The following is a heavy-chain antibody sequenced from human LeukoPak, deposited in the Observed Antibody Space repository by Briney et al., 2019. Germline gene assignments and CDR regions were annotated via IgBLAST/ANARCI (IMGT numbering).Heavy chain of an antibody. CDR3: ARTRGSVDY. V-gene: IGHV4-59*01. Sequence: SETLSLTCTVSGGSISSYYWSWIRQPPGKGLEWIGYIYYSGSTNYNPSLKSRVTISVDTSKSQFSLKLSSVTAADTAVYYCARTRGSVDYWGQGTLVTVSS. D-gene: IGHD3-10*01. CDR2: IYYSGST. CDR1: GGSISSYY. J-gene: IGHJ4*02.